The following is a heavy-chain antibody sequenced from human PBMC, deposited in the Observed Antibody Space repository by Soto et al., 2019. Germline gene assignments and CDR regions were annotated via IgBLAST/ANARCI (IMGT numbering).Heavy chain of an antibody. CDR1: GYTFTSYD. CDR3: ARGRYLRWSASDY. D-gene: IGHD4-17*01. J-gene: IGHJ4*02. V-gene: IGHV1-8*01. CDR2: MNPNSGNT. Sequence: ASVPVACKASGYTFTSYDINWVRQATGQGLEWMGWMNPNSGNTGYAQKFQGRVTMTRNTSISTAYMELSSLRSEDTAVYYCARGRYLRWSASDYWGQGTLVTVSS.